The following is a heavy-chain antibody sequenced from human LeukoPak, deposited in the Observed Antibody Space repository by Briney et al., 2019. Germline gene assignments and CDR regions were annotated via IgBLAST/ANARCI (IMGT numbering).Heavy chain of an antibody. CDR2: INPSGGST. Sequence: ASVKVSCKASGYTFTSYYMHWVRQAPGQGLEWMGVINPSGGSTSYAQKFQGRVTMARDTSTSTVYMELSSLRSEDTAVYYCARIGSSWYGFDYWGQGTLVTASS. D-gene: IGHD6-13*01. CDR3: ARIGSSWYGFDY. J-gene: IGHJ4*02. CDR1: GYTFTSYY. V-gene: IGHV1-46*01.